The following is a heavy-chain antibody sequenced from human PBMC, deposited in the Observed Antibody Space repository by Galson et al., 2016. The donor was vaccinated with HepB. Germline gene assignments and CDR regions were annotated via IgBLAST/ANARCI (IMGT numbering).Heavy chain of an antibody. Sequence: SLRLSCAASGITFSNYGMHWVRQAPGKGLEWVAVFSYDGSNKYCADSVKGRFTISRDNSKNTLYLQINSLRAEDTAVYYCAKDRNTVVTYGMDVWGQGTTVTVSS. J-gene: IGHJ6*02. V-gene: IGHV3-33*05. CDR2: FSYDGSNK. CDR3: AKDRNTVVTYGMDV. CDR1: GITFSNYG. D-gene: IGHD4-23*01.